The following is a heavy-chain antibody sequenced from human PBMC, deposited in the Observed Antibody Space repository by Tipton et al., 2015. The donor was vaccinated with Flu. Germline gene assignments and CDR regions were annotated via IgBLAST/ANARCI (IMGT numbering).Heavy chain of an antibody. J-gene: IGHJ4*02. Sequence: TLSLTCSVSGGSVNGYFWSWIRQPPGKGLEWIGSIYYSESTYYNPSLKSRVTISVDTSKNQFSRKLSSVTAADTAVYYCARLSYYDVDLKNFYFDYWGQGALVTVSS. CDR3: ARLSYYDVDLKNFYFDY. CDR2: IYYSEST. CDR1: GGSVNGYF. D-gene: IGHD3-10*02. V-gene: IGHV4-59*05.